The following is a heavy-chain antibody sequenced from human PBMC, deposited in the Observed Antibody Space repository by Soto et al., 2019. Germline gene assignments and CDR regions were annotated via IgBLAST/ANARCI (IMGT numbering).Heavy chain of an antibody. CDR2: ISGSGGST. D-gene: IGHD4-4*01. V-gene: IGHV3-23*01. J-gene: IGHJ6*02. CDR3: AKSGANDYSNPYGMDV. Sequence: EVQLLESGGGLVQPGGSLRLSCAASGFTFSSCAMSWVRQAPGEGLEWVSGISGSGGSTYYADSVKGRFTISRDNSKNTLDLQMNSLRAEDTAVYYCAKSGANDYSNPYGMDVWGQGTTVTVSS. CDR1: GFTFSSCA.